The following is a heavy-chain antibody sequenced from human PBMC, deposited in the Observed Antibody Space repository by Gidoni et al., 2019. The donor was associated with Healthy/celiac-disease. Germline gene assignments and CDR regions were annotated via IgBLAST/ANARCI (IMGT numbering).Heavy chain of an antibody. CDR3: ARDSQNYYDSSGYYYAGEFDY. CDR2: ISSSSSYI. D-gene: IGHD3-22*01. V-gene: IGHV3-21*01. Sequence: EVQLVESGGGLVKPGGSLRLACAASGFTFISYSMNLVRQAPGKGLEWVSSISSSSSYIYYADSVKGRFTISRDNAKNSLYLQMNSLRAEDTAVYYCARDSQNYYDSSGYYYAGEFDYWGQGTLVTVSS. J-gene: IGHJ4*02. CDR1: GFTFISYS.